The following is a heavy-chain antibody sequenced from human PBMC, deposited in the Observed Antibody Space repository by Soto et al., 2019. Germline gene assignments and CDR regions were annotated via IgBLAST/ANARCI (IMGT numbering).Heavy chain of an antibody. J-gene: IGHJ4*02. CDR2: IYHSGTT. V-gene: IGHV4-38-2*02. Sequence: PSETLSLTCAVSGDSISSGYYWAWIRRPPGKGLEWIGSIYHSGTTFYNPSLKSRVTISVDTSRNQFSLRLSSVTAAGTAVYYCARDSYCSGGTCYHYYWGQGTLVTVSS. CDR1: GDSISSGYY. CDR3: ARDSYCSGGTCYHYY. D-gene: IGHD2-15*01.